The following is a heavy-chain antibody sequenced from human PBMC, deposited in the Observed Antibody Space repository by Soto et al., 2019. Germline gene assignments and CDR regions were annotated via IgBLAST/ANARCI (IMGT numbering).Heavy chain of an antibody. J-gene: IGHJ4*02. D-gene: IGHD3-10*01. CDR3: AAHPGGGGY. Sequence: EVQLVESGGGLIQPGGSLRLSCAVSGFTVSNNYMSWVRQAPGKGLEGVSVIYSGGYTAYGDSVKGRFTISRDNSKNTQNLQMNSRGADHPPVDYWAAHPGGGGYWGQGTLVTVSS. CDR1: GFTVSNNY. V-gene: IGHV3-53*01. CDR2: IYSGGYT.